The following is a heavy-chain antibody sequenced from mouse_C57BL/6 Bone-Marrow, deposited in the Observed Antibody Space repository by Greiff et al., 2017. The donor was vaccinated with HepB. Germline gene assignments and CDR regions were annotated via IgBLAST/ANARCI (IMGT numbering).Heavy chain of an antibody. V-gene: IGHV5-12*01. J-gene: IGHJ3*01. Sequence: EVKVVESGGGLVQPGGSLKLSCAASGFTFSDYYMYWVRQTPVKRLEWVAYISNGGGSTYYPDTVKGRFTISRDNAKNTLYLQMSRLKSEDTAMYYCARDLDWFAYWGQGTLVTVSA. CDR2: ISNGGGST. CDR3: ARDLDWFAY. CDR1: GFTFSDYY.